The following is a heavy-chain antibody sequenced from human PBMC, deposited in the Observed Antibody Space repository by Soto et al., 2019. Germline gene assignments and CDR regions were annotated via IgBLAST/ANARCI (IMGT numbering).Heavy chain of an antibody. CDR3: ARGPTTEKVDS. CDR2: IYYSGSA. V-gene: IGHV4-59*08. Sequence: SETLSLTCTISGGSISGFYWGWIRQPPGKGLEWIGNIYYSGSANYDPSLRSRVTISLNTSKNQFSLALTSVTAADTAMYYCARGPTTEKVDSWGQGTLVTVSS. CDR1: GGSISGFY. J-gene: IGHJ4*02.